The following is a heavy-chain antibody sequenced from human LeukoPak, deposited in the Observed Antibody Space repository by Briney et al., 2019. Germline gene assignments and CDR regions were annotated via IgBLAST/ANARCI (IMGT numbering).Heavy chain of an antibody. Sequence: PGGSLRLSCAASGITFSSYSMNWVRQAPGKGLEWVSSISSSSSYIYYADSVKGRFTISRDNAKNSLYLQMNSLRAEDTAVYYCARGGVRGVIPHYYYYMDVWGKGTTVTVSS. CDR1: GITFSSYS. V-gene: IGHV3-21*01. D-gene: IGHD3-10*01. CDR2: ISSSSSYI. J-gene: IGHJ6*03. CDR3: ARGGVRGVIPHYYYYMDV.